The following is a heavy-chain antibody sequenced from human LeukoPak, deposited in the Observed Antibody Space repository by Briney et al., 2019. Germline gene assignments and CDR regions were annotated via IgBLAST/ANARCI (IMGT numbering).Heavy chain of an antibody. J-gene: IGHJ4*02. V-gene: IGHV3-30-3*01. CDR1: GFTFSSYA. Sequence: PGGSLRLSCAASGFTFSSYAMHWVRQAPGKGLEWVAVISYDGSNKYYADSVKGRFTISRDNSKNTLYLQMNSLRAEDTAVYYCAREEIAAAGTRGYFDYWGQGTLVTASS. CDR2: ISYDGSNK. D-gene: IGHD6-13*01. CDR3: AREEIAAAGTRGYFDY.